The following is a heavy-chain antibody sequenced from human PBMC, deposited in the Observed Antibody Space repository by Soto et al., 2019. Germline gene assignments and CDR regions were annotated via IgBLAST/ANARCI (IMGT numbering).Heavy chain of an antibody. CDR3: ARTNRGAFDDSSGYYPPTYYGMDV. D-gene: IGHD3-22*01. J-gene: IGHJ6*02. CDR1: GGSISSSNW. V-gene: IGHV4-4*02. CDR2: IYHSGST. Sequence: PSEPLYLTCAVSGGSISSSNWWSWVRQPPGKGLEWIGEIYHSGSTNYNPSLKSRVTISVDKSKNQFSLKLSSVTAADTAVYYCARTNRGAFDDSSGYYPPTYYGMDVWGQGTTVTVSS.